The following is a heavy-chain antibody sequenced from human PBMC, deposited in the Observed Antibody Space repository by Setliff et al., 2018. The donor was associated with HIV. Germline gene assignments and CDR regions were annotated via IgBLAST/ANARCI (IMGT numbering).Heavy chain of an antibody. CDR1: GFTFSTHG. V-gene: IGHV3-23*01. CDR2: ISGSGDDT. CDR3: ARDPGNGAVDY. J-gene: IGHJ4*02. Sequence: GGSLRLSCAASGFTFSTHGMSWVRQAPGKGLEWVSAISGSGDDTNYADSVKGRFTISRDNAKTSLSLQMNSLTAEDTAVYYCARDPGNGAVDYWGQGTLVTVSS.